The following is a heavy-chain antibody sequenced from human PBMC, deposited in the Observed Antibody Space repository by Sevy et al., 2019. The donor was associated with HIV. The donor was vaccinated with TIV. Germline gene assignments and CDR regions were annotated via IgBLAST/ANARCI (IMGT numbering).Heavy chain of an antibody. CDR2: IWFDGSNT. J-gene: IGHJ4*02. Sequence: GGSVRLSCAASGFTFSSYGMHWVRQAPGKGLEWVALIWFDGSNTYYADSVKGRFTISRDIGKNTLHLQMNSLRGEDTAVYYGARDLEFYDNGDYGPAFMPDYWGQGTLVTVSS. CDR3: ARDLEFYDNGDYGPAFMPDY. CDR1: GFTFSSYG. D-gene: IGHD4-17*01. V-gene: IGHV3-33*01.